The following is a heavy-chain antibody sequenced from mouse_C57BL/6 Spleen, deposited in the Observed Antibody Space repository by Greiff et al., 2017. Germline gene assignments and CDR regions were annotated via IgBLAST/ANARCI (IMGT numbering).Heavy chain of an antibody. Sequence: VESGASVKISCKASGYAFSSYWMNWVKQRPGKGLEWIGQIYPGDGDTNYNGKFKGKATLTADKSSSTAYMQLSSLTSEDSAVYFCARSWKTYFDYWGQGTTLTVSS. J-gene: IGHJ2*01. CDR1: GYAFSSYW. CDR2: IYPGDGDT. CDR3: ARSWKTYFDY. V-gene: IGHV1-80*01.